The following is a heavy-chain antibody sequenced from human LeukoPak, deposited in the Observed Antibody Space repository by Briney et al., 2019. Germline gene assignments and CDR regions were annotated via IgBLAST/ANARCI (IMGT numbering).Heavy chain of an antibody. CDR3: ARVGYYDSTIDY. CDR1: GGSISSGSFY. Sequence: SETLSLTCTVSGGSISSGSFYWSWIRQPAGKGLEWIGRIYTSGSTNYNPSLKSRVTLSVDTSKNQFSLKLSSVTAADTAVYYCARVGYYDSTIDYWGKGTTVTVSS. CDR2: IYTSGST. J-gene: IGHJ6*04. D-gene: IGHD3-22*01. V-gene: IGHV4-61*02.